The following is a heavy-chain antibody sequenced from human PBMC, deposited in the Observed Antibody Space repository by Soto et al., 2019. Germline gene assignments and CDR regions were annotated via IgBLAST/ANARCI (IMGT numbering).Heavy chain of an antibody. CDR3: ARQGRDLVIDY. CDR1: GGSVSSSSYY. J-gene: IGHJ4*02. V-gene: IGHV4-39*01. Sequence: PSETLSLTFTFSGGSVSSSSYYWGWLRQPPGKGLEWIGSIYYSGSAYYSPSLKSRVTISVDTSKNQFSLKLGSVTAADTAVYYCARQGRDLVIDYWGQGTLVTVST. CDR2: IYYSGSA. D-gene: IGHD2-15*01.